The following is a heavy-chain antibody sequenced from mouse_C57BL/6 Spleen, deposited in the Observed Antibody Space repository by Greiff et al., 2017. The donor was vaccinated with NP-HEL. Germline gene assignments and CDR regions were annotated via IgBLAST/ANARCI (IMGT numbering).Heavy chain of an antibody. CDR1: GYAFSSSW. D-gene: IGHD1-1*01. CDR3: ARWGTTVVATGYFDY. CDR2: IYPGDGDT. V-gene: IGHV1-82*01. J-gene: IGHJ2*01. Sequence: VQLQESGPELVKPGASVKISCKASGYAFSSSWMNWVKQRPGKGLEWIGRIYPGDGDTNYNGKFKGKATLTADKSSSTAYMQLSSLTSEDSAVYFCARWGTTVVATGYFDYWGQGTTLTVSS.